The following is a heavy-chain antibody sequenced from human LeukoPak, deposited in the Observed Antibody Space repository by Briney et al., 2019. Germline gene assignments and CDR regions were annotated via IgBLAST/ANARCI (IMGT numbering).Heavy chain of an antibody. J-gene: IGHJ5*02. CDR2: ISDSGGST. CDR3: AKDRRYYDILTGPDP. V-gene: IGHV3-23*01. CDR1: GFTFNSYG. Sequence: PGGSLRLSCAASGFTFNSYGMTWVRQAPGKGLEWVSSISDSGGSTHYADSVKGRFTISRDNSRNTLYLQMNSLRAEDTAVYYCAKDRRYYDILTGPDPWGQGTLVTVSS. D-gene: IGHD3-9*01.